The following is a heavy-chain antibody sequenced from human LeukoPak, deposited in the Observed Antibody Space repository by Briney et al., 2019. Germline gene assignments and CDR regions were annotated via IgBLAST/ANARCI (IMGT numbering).Heavy chain of an antibody. Sequence: GGSLRLSCAASGFTFSNYWMSWVRQAPGKGLEWVANIKQDGSEKYYVDSVKGRFTISRDNAKNSLYLQMDSLRAEDTAVYYCARTTGIDRYFDYWGQGTLVTVSS. CDR1: GFTFSNYW. D-gene: IGHD1-1*01. CDR3: ARTTGIDRYFDY. CDR2: IKQDGSEK. V-gene: IGHV3-7*01. J-gene: IGHJ4*02.